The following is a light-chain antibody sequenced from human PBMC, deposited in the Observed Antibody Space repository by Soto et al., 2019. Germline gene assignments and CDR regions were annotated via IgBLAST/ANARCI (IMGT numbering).Light chain of an antibody. CDR3: CSFSRSFTDCV. CDR2: DVS. J-gene: IGLJ1*01. CDR1: SSDVGGYNH. Sequence: QSVLTQPRSVSGAPGQSVTISCTGTSSDVGGYNHVSWYQQHPGKAPKLMISDVSKRPSGVPDRFSGSKSGNTASLTISGLQVEDEADYYCCSFSRSFTDCVFGSGTKVTVL. V-gene: IGLV2-11*01.